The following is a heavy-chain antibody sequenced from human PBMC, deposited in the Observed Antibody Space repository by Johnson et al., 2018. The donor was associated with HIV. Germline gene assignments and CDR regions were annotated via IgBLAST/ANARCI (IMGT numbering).Heavy chain of an antibody. CDR2: VSYDGSNK. V-gene: IGHV3-30*03. CDR1: GFTFSNYG. Sequence: QVQLVESGGGVVQPGRSLRLSCAASGFTFSNYGMHWVRQAPGKGLEWVAVVSYDGSNKYYADSVKGRFTISRDNSKNTLYLQMNSLKTEDTAVYDCTTDQQLAPTRYNDAFGIWGQGTMVTVSS. D-gene: IGHD6-13*01. J-gene: IGHJ3*02. CDR3: TTDQQLAPTRYNDAFGI.